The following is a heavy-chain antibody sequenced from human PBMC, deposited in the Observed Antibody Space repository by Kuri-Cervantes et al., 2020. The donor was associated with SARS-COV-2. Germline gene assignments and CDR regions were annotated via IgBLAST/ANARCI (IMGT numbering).Heavy chain of an antibody. V-gene: IGHV3-21*01. J-gene: IGHJ4*02. D-gene: IGHD3-3*01. Sequence: GESLKISCVPSGFTFKTYTMNWVRQAPGKALEWVSSISGSGSYIYYADSVKGRFTISRDNAKNSLYLQMNSLRAEDTAVYYCARDARITIFGVVIIEQVFDYWGQGTLVTVSS. CDR3: ARDARITIFGVVIIEQVFDY. CDR1: GFTFKTYT. CDR2: ISGSGSYI.